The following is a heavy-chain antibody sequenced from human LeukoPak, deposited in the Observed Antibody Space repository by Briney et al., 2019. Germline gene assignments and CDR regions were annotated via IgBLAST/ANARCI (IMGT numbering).Heavy chain of an antibody. Sequence: GGSLRLSCVASGLNFGESAMHWVRQAPGKGLEWVSLISADGGSAFSADSVKGRFSISRDNSKNSLNLQMDSLRSEDTAMYYCAKESGKFDYWGQGTLVVVSS. V-gene: IGHV3-43*02. J-gene: IGHJ4*02. CDR3: AKESGKFDY. CDR2: ISADGGSA. CDR1: GLNFGESA.